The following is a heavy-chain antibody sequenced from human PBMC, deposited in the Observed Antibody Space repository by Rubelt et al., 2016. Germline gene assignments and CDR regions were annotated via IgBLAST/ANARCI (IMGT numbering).Heavy chain of an antibody. D-gene: IGHD5-18*01. CDR3: ARGVDTAGAGY. V-gene: IGHV3-74*02. J-gene: IGHJ4*02. CDR2: INSDGSST. Sequence: VQLVESGGGVVQPGRSLRLSCAASGFTFSSDWMHWVRQAPGKGLVWVSRINSDGSSTYYAVSVKGRFTISRDNAKNTLYLQMNSLRAEDTAIYFCARGVDTAGAGYWGQGTLVTVSS. CDR1: GFTFSSDW.